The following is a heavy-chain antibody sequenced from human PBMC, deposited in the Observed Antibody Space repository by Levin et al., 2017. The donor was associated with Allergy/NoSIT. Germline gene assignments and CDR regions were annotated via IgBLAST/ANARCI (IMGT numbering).Heavy chain of an antibody. D-gene: IGHD2-2*01. CDR2: IIPIFGTA. CDR1: GGTFSSYA. Sequence: SVKVSCKASGGTFSSYAISWVRQAPGQGLEWMGGIIPIFGTANYAQKFQGRVTITADESTSTAYMELSSLRSEDTAVYYCARGYCISTSCRKNYYYYGMDVWGQGTTVTVSS. CDR3: ARGYCISTSCRKNYYYYGMDV. J-gene: IGHJ6*02. V-gene: IGHV1-69*13.